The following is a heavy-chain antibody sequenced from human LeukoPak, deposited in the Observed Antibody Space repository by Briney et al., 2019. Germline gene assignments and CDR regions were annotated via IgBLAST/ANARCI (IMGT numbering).Heavy chain of an antibody. Sequence: SETLSLTCAVYGGSFSGYYWSWIRQPPGKGLEWIGEINHSGSTNYNPSLKSRVTISVDTSKNQFSLKLSSVTAADTAVYYCAGKGIAAAGFPNWGQGTLVTVSS. CDR2: INHSGST. V-gene: IGHV4-34*01. CDR1: GGSFSGYY. J-gene: IGHJ4*02. D-gene: IGHD6-13*01. CDR3: AGKGIAAAGFPN.